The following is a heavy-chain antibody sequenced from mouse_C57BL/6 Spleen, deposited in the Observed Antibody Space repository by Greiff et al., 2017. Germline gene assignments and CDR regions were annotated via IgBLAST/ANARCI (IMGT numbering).Heavy chain of an antibody. Sequence: EVQLQQSGPELVKPGASVKISCKASGYSFTDYNMNWVKQSNGKSLEWIGVINPNYGTTSYNQKFKGKATLTVDQSSSTAFMQLNSLTSEDSAVYYCARGIYYDYLYYFDYWGQGTTLTVSS. D-gene: IGHD2-4*01. CDR1: GYSFTDYN. CDR2: INPNYGTT. J-gene: IGHJ2*01. V-gene: IGHV1-39*01. CDR3: ARGIYYDYLYYFDY.